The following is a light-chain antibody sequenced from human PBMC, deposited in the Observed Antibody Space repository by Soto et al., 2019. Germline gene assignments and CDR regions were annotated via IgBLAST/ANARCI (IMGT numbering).Light chain of an antibody. V-gene: IGLV2-23*01. CDR1: SSDVGRYNL. Sequence: AALTQPGSVSGSPGQAITIFCNGSSSDVGRYNLVSWYQQHPGKAPKLMIYEGTKRPSGVSNRFSGSKSGNTASLTISGLQAEDEADYFCCSYAGSNIYVFGLGTKSPS. J-gene: IGLJ1*01. CDR2: EGT. CDR3: CSYAGSNIYV.